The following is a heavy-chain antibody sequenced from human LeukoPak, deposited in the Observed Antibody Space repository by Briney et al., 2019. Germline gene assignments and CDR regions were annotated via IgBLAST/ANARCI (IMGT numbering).Heavy chain of an antibody. CDR2: ISYDGSNK. Sequence: GGSLRLSCAASGFTFSSYAMHWVRQAPGKGLEWVAVISYDGSNKYYADSVKGRFTISRDNSKNTLYLQMNSLRAEDTAVYYCAKDLAVAGPRDYWGQGTLVTVSS. CDR3: AKDLAVAGPRDY. V-gene: IGHV3-30-3*01. CDR1: GFTFSSYA. J-gene: IGHJ4*02. D-gene: IGHD6-19*01.